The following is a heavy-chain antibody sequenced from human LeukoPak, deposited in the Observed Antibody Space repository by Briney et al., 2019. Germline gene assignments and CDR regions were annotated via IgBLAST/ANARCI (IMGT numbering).Heavy chain of an antibody. D-gene: IGHD3-22*01. CDR1: GDSISTFL. Sequence: SETLSLTCTVSGDSISTFLWSWIRQPPEKGLEWIGYIYYSGSSNYNPSLKSRVTISVGTSKNQFSLKLTSVTAADTAVYYCARGGHYYDSSGYYNAFDIWGQGTMVTVSS. J-gene: IGHJ3*02. V-gene: IGHV4-59*01. CDR3: ARGGHYYDSSGYYNAFDI. CDR2: IYYSGSS.